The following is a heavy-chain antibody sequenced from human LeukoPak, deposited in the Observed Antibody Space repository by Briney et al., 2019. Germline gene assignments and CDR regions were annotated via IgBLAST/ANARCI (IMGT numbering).Heavy chain of an antibody. CDR1: GFTVSSNY. CDR3: ASTVGYDSSGYYPVFDY. D-gene: IGHD3-22*01. J-gene: IGHJ4*02. V-gene: IGHV3-53*01. CDR2: IYSGGST. Sequence: GGSLRLSCAASGFTVSSNYMSWVRQAAGRGMEWGSVIYSGGSTYYADSVKGRFTISRDNGKNSLYRQMNCLRAEDPAVYYCASTVGYDSSGYYPVFDYWGQATLATVSA.